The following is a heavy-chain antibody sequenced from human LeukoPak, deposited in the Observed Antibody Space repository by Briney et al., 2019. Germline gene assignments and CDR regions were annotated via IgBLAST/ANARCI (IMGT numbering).Heavy chain of an antibody. J-gene: IGHJ4*02. CDR1: GFTFSNYW. V-gene: IGHV3-74*01. CDR3: ARDVGNFDY. Sequence: GGSLRLSCAASGFTFSNYWMHWARQAPGKGLVWVSRINGDGISTGYADSVKGRFTVSRDNAKKTLYLQMNSLRAEDTAVYYCARDVGNFDYWGQGTLVTVSS. CDR2: INGDGIST.